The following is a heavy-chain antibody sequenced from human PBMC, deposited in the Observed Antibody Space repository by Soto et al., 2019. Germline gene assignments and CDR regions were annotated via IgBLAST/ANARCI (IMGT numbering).Heavy chain of an antibody. J-gene: IGHJ6*02. CDR3: ARIPGDSSGYSYYYYGMDV. V-gene: IGHV3-48*02. Sequence: GGSLRLSCAASGFTFSSYNMNWVRQAPGKGLEWVSYISSSSSTIYYADSVKGRFTISRDNAKNSLYLQMNSLRDEDTAVYYCARIPGDSSGYSYYYYGMDVWGQGTTVTVSS. CDR1: GFTFSSYN. D-gene: IGHD3-22*01. CDR2: ISSSSSTI.